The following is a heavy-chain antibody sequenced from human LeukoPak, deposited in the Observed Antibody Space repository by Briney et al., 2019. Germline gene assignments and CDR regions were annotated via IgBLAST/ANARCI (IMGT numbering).Heavy chain of an antibody. D-gene: IGHD2/OR15-2a*01. Sequence: SETLSLTCAVYGGFFSGYYWSWIRQPPGKGLEWIGEINHSGSTNYNPSLKSRVTISVDTSKNQFSLKLSSVTAADTAVYYCARGWLPLVSYFDYWGQGTLVTVSS. V-gene: IGHV4-34*01. CDR1: GGFFSGYY. CDR3: ARGWLPLVSYFDY. J-gene: IGHJ4*02. CDR2: INHSGST.